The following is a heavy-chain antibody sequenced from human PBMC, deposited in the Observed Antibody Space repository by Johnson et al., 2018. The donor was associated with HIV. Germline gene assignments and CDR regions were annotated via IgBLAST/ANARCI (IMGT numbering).Heavy chain of an antibody. CDR1: GFTFDDYG. Sequence: VQLVESGGGVVRPGESLRLSCAASGFTFDDYGMSWVRQVPGKGLEWVSGINWNGGTTGYADSVKGRFPVSRENAKNSLYLQMNSLRAEDTALYYCARDWDYYDSSGYYYANMADAFDIWGQGTMVRVSS. J-gene: IGHJ3*02. CDR2: INWNGGTT. V-gene: IGHV3-20*04. D-gene: IGHD3-22*01. CDR3: ARDWDYYDSSGYYYANMADAFDI.